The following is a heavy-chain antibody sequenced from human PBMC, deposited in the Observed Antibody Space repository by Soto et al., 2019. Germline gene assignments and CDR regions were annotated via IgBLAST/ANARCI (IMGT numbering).Heavy chain of an antibody. CDR1: GFTFSSYG. Sequence: QVQLVESGGGVVQPGRSLRLSCAASGFTFSSYGMHWVRQAPGKGLEWVAVISYDGSNKYYADSVKGRFTISRDNSKNTLYLQMNSLRAEDTAVYYCAKSLPGIAVAGLPEYWGQGTLVTVSS. D-gene: IGHD6-19*01. J-gene: IGHJ4*02. V-gene: IGHV3-30*18. CDR3: AKSLPGIAVAGLPEY. CDR2: ISYDGSNK.